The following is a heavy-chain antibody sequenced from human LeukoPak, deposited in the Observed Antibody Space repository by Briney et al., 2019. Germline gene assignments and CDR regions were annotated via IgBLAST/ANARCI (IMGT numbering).Heavy chain of an antibody. D-gene: IGHD5-18*01. CDR3: ATATRGYSYGYVS. V-gene: IGHV4-34*01. CDR2: INHSGST. Sequence: SETLSLTCAVYGGSFSGYYWSWIRQPPGKGLEWIGEINHSGSTNYNPSLKSRVTISVDTSKNQFSLKLSSVTAADTAVYYCATATRGYSYGYVSWGQGTLATVSS. J-gene: IGHJ5*02. CDR1: GGSFSGYY.